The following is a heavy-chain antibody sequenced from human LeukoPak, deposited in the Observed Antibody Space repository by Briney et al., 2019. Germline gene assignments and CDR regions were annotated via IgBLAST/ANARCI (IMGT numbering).Heavy chain of an antibody. CDR1: GYTLTELS. CDR3: ARALRPQQEKLWSFDY. V-gene: IGHV1-46*01. Sequence: GASVKVSCKVSGYTLTELSIHWVRRAPGQGLEWMGIINPSGGSTSYAQKFQGRVTMTRDTSTSTVYMELSSLRSEDTAVYYCARALRPQQEKLWSFDYWGQGTLVTVSS. D-gene: IGHD3-10*01. J-gene: IGHJ4*02. CDR2: INPSGGST.